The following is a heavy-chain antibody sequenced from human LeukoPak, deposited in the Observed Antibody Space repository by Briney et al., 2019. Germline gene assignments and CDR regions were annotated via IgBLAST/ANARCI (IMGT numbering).Heavy chain of an antibody. D-gene: IGHD1-26*01. CDR3: ATGVRSGSYPTTFDY. J-gene: IGHJ4*02. Sequence: GASVKVSCKASGYTFTSYGISWVRQAPGQGLEWMGGIIPIFGTANYAQKFQGRVTTTADESTSTAYMELSSLRSEDTAVYYCATGVRSGSYPTTFDYWGQGTLVTVSS. CDR1: GYTFTSYG. CDR2: IIPIFGTA. V-gene: IGHV1-69*13.